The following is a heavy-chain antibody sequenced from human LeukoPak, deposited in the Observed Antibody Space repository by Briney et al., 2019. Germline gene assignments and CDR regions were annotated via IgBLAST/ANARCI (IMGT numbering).Heavy chain of an antibody. J-gene: IGHJ4*02. D-gene: IGHD6-19*01. Sequence: GESLKISCTGSGYRFSHYWIGWVRQMPGKGLEWMGIIYPADSDTTYSPSFQGHVTISADKAISTTYLQWDSLKASDTGMYYCGRQVVRSSSGWKFGYWGQGTLVTVSS. V-gene: IGHV5-51*01. CDR3: GRQVVRSSSGWKFGY. CDR1: GYRFSHYW. CDR2: IYPADSDT.